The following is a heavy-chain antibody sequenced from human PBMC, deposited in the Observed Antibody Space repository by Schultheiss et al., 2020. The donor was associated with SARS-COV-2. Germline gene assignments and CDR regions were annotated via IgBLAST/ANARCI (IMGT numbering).Heavy chain of an antibody. CDR3: ARRSGSGGYYPFDP. V-gene: IGHV5-51*01. CDR1: GYSFTNYR. CDR2: IYPGDSDT. D-gene: IGHD3-22*01. J-gene: IGHJ5*02. Sequence: GGSLRLSCKGSGYSFTNYRISWVRQMPGKGLEWMGIIYPGDSDTRYSPSFQGQVTISADKSISTAYLQWSSLKASDTAMYYCARRSGSGGYYPFDPWGQGTLVTVSS.